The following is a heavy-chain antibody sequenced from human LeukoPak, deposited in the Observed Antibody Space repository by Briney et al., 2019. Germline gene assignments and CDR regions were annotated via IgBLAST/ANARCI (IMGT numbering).Heavy chain of an antibody. D-gene: IGHD2-15*01. CDR2: IYYSGST. CDR3: AREPDETLGYCSGGSCYDWFDP. V-gene: IGHV4-39*07. Sequence: PSETLSLTCAVSGGSISSSSYYWGWIRQPPGKGLEWIGSIYYSGSTYYDPSLKSRVTISVDTSKNQFSLKLSSVTAADTAVYYCAREPDETLGYCSGGSCYDWFDPWGQGTLVTVSS. CDR1: GGSISSSSYY. J-gene: IGHJ5*02.